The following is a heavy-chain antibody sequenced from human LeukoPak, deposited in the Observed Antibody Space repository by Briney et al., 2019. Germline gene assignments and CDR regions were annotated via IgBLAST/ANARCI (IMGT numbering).Heavy chain of an antibody. J-gene: IGHJ4*02. Sequence: GGSLRLSCAASEFTFSSYSMNWVRQPPGKGLEWDSSISSSSSYIYYADSEKGRVTISRDNAKNSLYLQMNSLRAEDTAVYYCARGLGHDYGDYLDYWGQGTLVTVSS. CDR2: ISSSSSYI. CDR1: EFTFSSYS. CDR3: ARGLGHDYGDYLDY. V-gene: IGHV3-21*01. D-gene: IGHD4-17*01.